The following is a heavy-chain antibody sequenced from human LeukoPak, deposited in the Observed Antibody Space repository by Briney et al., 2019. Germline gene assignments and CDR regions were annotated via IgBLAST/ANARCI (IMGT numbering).Heavy chain of an antibody. V-gene: IGHV3-21*01. CDR3: ARGIYRGSQNWFDP. J-gene: IGHJ5*02. CDR1: GFTFSSYS. CDR2: ISSSSIYI. Sequence: GGSLRLSCAASGFTFSSYSMNWVRQAPGKGLEWVSSISSSSIYIYYADSVKGRFTISRDNAKNSLYLQMNSLRAEDTAVYYCARGIYRGSQNWFDPWGQGTLVTVSS. D-gene: IGHD3-16*02.